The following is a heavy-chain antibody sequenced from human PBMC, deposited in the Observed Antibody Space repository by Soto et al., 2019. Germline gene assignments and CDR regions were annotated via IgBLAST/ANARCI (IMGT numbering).Heavy chain of an antibody. CDR2: IRSKAYGGTT. Sequence: PGGSLRLSCTASGFTFGDYAMSWVRQAPGKGLEWVGFIRSKAYGGTTEYAASVKGRFTISRDDSKSIAYLQMNSLKTEDTAVYYCTSDWTTVVNYDAFDIWGQGTMVTVSS. V-gene: IGHV3-49*04. CDR1: GFTFGDYA. J-gene: IGHJ3*02. D-gene: IGHD4-17*01. CDR3: TSDWTTVVNYDAFDI.